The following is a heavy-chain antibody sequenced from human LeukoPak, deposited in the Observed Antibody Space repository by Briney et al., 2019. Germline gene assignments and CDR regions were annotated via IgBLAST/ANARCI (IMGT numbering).Heavy chain of an antibody. V-gene: IGHV1-2*02. D-gene: IGHD2-8*01. CDR3: ARDGDRGYCTNGVCYTAWFDP. CDR1: GYTFTGYY. Sequence: ASVKVSCKASGYTFTGYYMHWVRQAPGQGLEWMGWINPNRGGTNYAQKFQGRVTMTRDTSISTAYMELSRLRSDDTAVYYCARDGDRGYCTNGVCYTAWFDPWGQGTLVTVSS. CDR2: INPNRGGT. J-gene: IGHJ5*02.